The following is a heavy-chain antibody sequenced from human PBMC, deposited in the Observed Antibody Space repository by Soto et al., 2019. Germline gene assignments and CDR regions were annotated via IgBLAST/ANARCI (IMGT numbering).Heavy chain of an antibody. V-gene: IGHV3-23*01. CDR2: IRDNGGTT. Sequence: SGGSVRLSCAASGFKFSNYAMSWVRQAPGKGLEWVSGIRDNGGTTYYADSVKGRFTISRDNSKNTLYLQMNSLRAEDTAVYYCAKVIGRGRAYWGQGTLVTVSS. D-gene: IGHD2-21*01. CDR1: GFKFSNYA. J-gene: IGHJ4*02. CDR3: AKVIGRGRAY.